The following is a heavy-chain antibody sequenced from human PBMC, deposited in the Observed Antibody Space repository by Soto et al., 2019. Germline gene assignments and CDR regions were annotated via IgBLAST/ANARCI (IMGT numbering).Heavy chain of an antibody. CDR1: GYTFTSYD. CDR2: MNPNSGNT. Sequence: QVQLVQSGAEVKKPGASVKVSCKASGYTFTSYDINWVRQATGQGLEWMGWMNPNSGNTGYAQKFQGRLTMTRNTSISTAYMELSSLRFEDTAVYYCASEKTSYGIDVWGQRTTVTVTS. CDR3: ASEKTSYGIDV. J-gene: IGHJ6*02. V-gene: IGHV1-8*01.